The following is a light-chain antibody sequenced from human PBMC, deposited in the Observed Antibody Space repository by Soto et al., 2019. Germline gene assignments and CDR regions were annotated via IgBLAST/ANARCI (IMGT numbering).Light chain of an antibody. J-gene: IGLJ1*01. V-gene: IGLV2-18*02. CDR3: TSYTSSTTPCV. CDR2: EVS. CDR1: SSDVGSNNR. Sequence: QSALTQPPSGSGSPGQSVTISCTGTSSDVGSNNRVSWYQQPPGTAPKLMIYEVSNRPSGVPDRFSGSKSGNTASLTISGLRAEDEADYYCTSYTSSTTPCVFGTGTKVTVL.